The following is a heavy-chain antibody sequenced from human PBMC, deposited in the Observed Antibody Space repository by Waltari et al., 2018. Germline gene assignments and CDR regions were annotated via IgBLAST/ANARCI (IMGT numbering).Heavy chain of an antibody. Sequence: QVQLVESGGGVVQPGRSLRLSCATAGLRLTDYGMDWVRQAPGKGLEWVAVIRFGGTDRFYSDSVKGRFTVSRDTSNNTVYLQMNSLRAEDTAVYYCARDLLDQYFDYWGQGALVAVSS. V-gene: IGHV3-33*01. J-gene: IGHJ4*02. CDR3: ARDLLDQYFDY. CDR1: GLRLTDYG. D-gene: IGHD3-3*01. CDR2: IRFGGTDR.